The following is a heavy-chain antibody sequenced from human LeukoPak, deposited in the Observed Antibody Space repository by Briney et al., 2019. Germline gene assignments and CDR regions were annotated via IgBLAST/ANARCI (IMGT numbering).Heavy chain of an antibody. CDR3: AREIRFLEWLLYGDNYYFDY. Sequence: PGGSLRLSCAASGFTFSSYAMHWVRQAPGKGPEWVSVISYDGSNKYYADSVKGRFTISRDNSKNTLYLQMNSLRAEDTAVYYCAREIRFLEWLLYGDNYYFDYWGQGTLVTVSS. V-gene: IGHV3-30*04. CDR1: GFTFSSYA. CDR2: ISYDGSNK. D-gene: IGHD3-3*01. J-gene: IGHJ4*02.